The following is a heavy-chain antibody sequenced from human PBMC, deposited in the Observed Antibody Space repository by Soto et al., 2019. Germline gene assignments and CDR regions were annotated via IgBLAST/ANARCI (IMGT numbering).Heavy chain of an antibody. V-gene: IGHV2-5*02. CDR3: ARHSSGLYGLDY. CDR1: GFSLSTSGVG. CDR2: IYWDDDK. Sequence: SGATLVNPTQTLTLTCTFSGFSLSTSGVGVGWIRQPPGKALEWLALIYWDDDKRYKPSLKNRLSIIKDTSKNHVVLVMTNMDPVDTATYFCARHSSGLYGLDYWGQGTLVTVSS. D-gene: IGHD6-19*01. J-gene: IGHJ4*02.